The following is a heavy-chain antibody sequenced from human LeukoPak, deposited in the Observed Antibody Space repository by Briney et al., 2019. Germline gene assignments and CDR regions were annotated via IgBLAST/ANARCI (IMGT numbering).Heavy chain of an antibody. CDR1: GGSFSGYY. V-gene: IGHV4-34*01. D-gene: IGHD1-7*01. CDR3: ARLAGTTRLYNR. CDR2: INHSGST. J-gene: IGHJ5*02. Sequence: SETLSLTCAVYGGSFSGYYWSWIRQPPGKGLEWIGEINHSGSTNCNPSLKSRVTISVDTSKNQFSLKLSSVTAADTAVYYCARLAGTTRLYNRWGQGTLVTVSS.